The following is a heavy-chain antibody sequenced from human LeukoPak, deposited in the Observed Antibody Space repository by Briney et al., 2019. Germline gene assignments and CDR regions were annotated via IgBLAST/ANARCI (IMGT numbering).Heavy chain of an antibody. J-gene: IGHJ4*02. CDR1: GYTFTVYY. D-gene: IGHD3-3*01. CDR2: INPNSGGT. CDR3: VRDRNDFRSGFLY. Sequence: GASGKFSCNASGYTFTVYYFHWVRQAPGQGLEWMGWINPNSGGTGYADKFKGRVTLTRDRTISKVYMEMTSLRSDDTAIYYCVRDRNDFRSGFLYWGQGTLVTVSS. V-gene: IGHV1-2*02.